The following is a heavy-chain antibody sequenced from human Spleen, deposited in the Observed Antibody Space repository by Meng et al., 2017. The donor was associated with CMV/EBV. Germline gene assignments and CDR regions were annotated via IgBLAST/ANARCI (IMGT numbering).Heavy chain of an antibody. D-gene: IGHD2-2*02. V-gene: IGHV3-48*04. Sequence: GESLKISCAASGFIFRSFSMNWVRQAPGKGLEWVSYISSSGSPIYYADSVKGRFIISRDNAKNSLHLQMNSLRAEDTAVYYCARLEPIHYYDYYGMDVWGQGITVTVSS. J-gene: IGHJ6*02. CDR2: ISSSGSPI. CDR3: ARLEPIHYYDYYGMDV. CDR1: GFIFRSFS.